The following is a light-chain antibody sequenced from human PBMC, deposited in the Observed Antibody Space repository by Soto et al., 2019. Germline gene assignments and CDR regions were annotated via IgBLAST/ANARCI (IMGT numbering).Light chain of an antibody. V-gene: IGKV3-20*01. CDR1: QSVSRGN. CDR3: LQYVSPPYT. J-gene: IGKJ2*01. Sequence: ENVLTQSPGTQSLSPGESVTLSCRASQSVSRGNLAWYQQKPGQAPRLLIYGGAIRATGLPDRFSGSGSGTDFPLSISRLEPEDFAVYYCLQYVSPPYTFGQGTKLEIK. CDR2: GGA.